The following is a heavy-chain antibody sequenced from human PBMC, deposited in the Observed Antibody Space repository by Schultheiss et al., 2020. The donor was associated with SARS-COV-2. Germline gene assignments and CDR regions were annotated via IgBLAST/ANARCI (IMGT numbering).Heavy chain of an antibody. Sequence: GESLKISCAASGFTFSSYGMSWVRQAPGKGLEWVSAISGSGGSTYYADSVKGRFTISRDNAKNSLYLQMNTLRAEDTAVYYCATCLKWGSWDNYFDYWGQGTLVTVSS. CDR2: ISGSGGST. CDR1: GFTFSSYG. D-gene: IGHD1-26*01. V-gene: IGHV3-23*01. CDR3: ATCLKWGSWDNYFDY. J-gene: IGHJ4*02.